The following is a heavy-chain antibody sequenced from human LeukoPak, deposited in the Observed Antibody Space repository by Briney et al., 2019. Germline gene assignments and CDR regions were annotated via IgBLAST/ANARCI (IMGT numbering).Heavy chain of an antibody. Sequence: PGGSLRLSCAASGFTFSSYAMSWVRQAPGKGLEWVSAISGSGGSTYYAGSVKGRFTISRDNSKNTLYLQMNSLRAEDTAVYYCAKLISQGNYDFWSGSTLSGYWGQGTLVTVSS. CDR2: ISGSGGST. J-gene: IGHJ4*02. CDR1: GFTFSSYA. V-gene: IGHV3-23*01. D-gene: IGHD3-3*01. CDR3: AKLISQGNYDFWSGSTLSGY.